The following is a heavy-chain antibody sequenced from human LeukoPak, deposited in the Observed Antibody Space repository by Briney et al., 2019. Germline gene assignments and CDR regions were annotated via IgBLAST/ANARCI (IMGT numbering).Heavy chain of an antibody. CDR3: GRWEWYWFDP. CDR2: MNPNSGNT. J-gene: IGHJ5*02. CDR1: GYTFTSYD. Sequence: ASVKVSCKASGYTFTSYDINWVRQAPGQGLEWMGWMNPNSGNTGYAQKFQGRVTMTMNTSISTAYMELSSLRSEDSAVYYWGRWEWYWFDPWGQGTLVTVSS. V-gene: IGHV1-8*01. D-gene: IGHD3-3*01.